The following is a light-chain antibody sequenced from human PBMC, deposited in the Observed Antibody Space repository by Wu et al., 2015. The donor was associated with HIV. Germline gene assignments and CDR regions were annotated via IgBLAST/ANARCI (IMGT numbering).Light chain of an antibody. CDR3: QQTNSFPRT. Sequence: EIVLTQSPATLSLSPGERATLSCRASQTVYNYFAWYQQRPGQAPRLLIKDASNRASGIPDRFSGGGSGTDFTLTISNLQPADFATYFCQQTNSFPRTFGQGTKLQIK. J-gene: IGKJ2*01. V-gene: IGKV3-11*01. CDR2: DAS. CDR1: QTVYNY.